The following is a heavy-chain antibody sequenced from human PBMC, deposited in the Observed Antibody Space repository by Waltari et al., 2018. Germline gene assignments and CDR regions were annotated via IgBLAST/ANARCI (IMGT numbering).Heavy chain of an antibody. CDR1: GGSISSGGYY. D-gene: IGHD3-3*01. CDR3: ARSELFLEWAYMDV. Sequence: QVQLQESGPGLVKPSQTLSLTCTVSGGSISSGGYYWSWIRQHPGKGLEWIGYIYHSGSTYSNPSLKSRVTISVDRSKNQFSLKLSSVTAADTAVYYCARSELFLEWAYMDVWGQGTTVTVSS. V-gene: IGHV4-31*03. CDR2: IYHSGST. J-gene: IGHJ6*02.